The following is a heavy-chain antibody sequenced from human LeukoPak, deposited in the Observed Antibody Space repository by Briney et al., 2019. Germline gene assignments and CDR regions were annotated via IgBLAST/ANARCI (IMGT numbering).Heavy chain of an antibody. J-gene: IGHJ5*01. Sequence: ASVKVSCKASGYTFTGYYMHWVRQAPGQGLEWMGWMSPNSGGTNYQGRVTMTRDTSISTAYMELTRLRSDDTAVYYCARDGDFWSGYYIGWFDSWGQGTLVTVSS. CDR1: GYTFTGYY. CDR2: MSPNSGGT. CDR3: ARDGDFWSGYYIGWFDS. V-gene: IGHV1-2*02. D-gene: IGHD3-3*01.